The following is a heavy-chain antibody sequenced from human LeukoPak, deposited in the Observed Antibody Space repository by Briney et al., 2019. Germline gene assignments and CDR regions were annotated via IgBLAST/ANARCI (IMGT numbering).Heavy chain of an antibody. D-gene: IGHD3-10*01. Sequence: SETLSLTCTVSGGSISSSSSYWGWIRQPPGKGLEWIGSIYYSGSTYYNPSLKSRVTISVDTSKNQFSLKLSSVTAADTAVYYCARLRYYGSGSYYFVNNSYDYYGMDVWGQGTTVTVSS. CDR1: GGSISSSSSY. V-gene: IGHV4-39*01. CDR2: IYYSGST. CDR3: ARLRYYGSGSYYFVNNSYDYYGMDV. J-gene: IGHJ6*02.